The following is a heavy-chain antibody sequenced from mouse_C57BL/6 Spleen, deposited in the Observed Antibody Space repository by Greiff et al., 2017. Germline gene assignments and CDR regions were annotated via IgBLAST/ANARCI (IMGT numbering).Heavy chain of an antibody. CDR3: ARSGGSSYRYAMDY. V-gene: IGHV1-55*01. J-gene: IGHJ4*01. CDR1: GYTFTSYW. Sequence: VQLQQPGAELVKPGASVKMSCKASGYTFTSYWITWVKQRPGQGLEWIGDIYPGSGSTNSNKKFKSKATLTVDTSSSTAYMQLGSLTSEYSAVYYCARSGGSSYRYAMDYWGQGTAVTVSS. CDR2: IYPGSGST. D-gene: IGHD1-1*01.